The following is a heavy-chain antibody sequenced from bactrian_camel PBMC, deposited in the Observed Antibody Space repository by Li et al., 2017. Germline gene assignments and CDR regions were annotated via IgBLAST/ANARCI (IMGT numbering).Heavy chain of an antibody. Sequence: DVQLVESGGGSVQAGGSLRLSCQASGVTASTVTMAWFRQVPAKEREGIATIDASGLTVYADSVKGRLTISKDNARNILYLQMHNLRLEDSATYRCAASWGVTATAALGRISSPEFGYWGEGTQVTVS. CDR2: IDASGLT. D-gene: IGHD5*01. CDR3: AASWGVTATAALGRISSPEFGY. J-gene: IGHJ6*01. V-gene: IGHV3S67*01. CDR1: GVTASTVT.